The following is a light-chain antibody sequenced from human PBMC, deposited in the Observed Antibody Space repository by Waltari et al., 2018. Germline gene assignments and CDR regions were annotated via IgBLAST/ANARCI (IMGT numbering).Light chain of an antibody. CDR2: NTN. J-gene: IGLJ3*02. Sequence: QTVVTQEPSFSVSPGGTVTVTCGLSSGSVSTSNYPSWYQQTPGQPPRTLIYNTNTRSSGVPDRFSGSILGSKAALTITGAQADDESHYYCALYVGSAIWVIGGGTKLTVL. CDR1: SGSVSTSNY. CDR3: ALYVGSAIWV. V-gene: IGLV8-61*01.